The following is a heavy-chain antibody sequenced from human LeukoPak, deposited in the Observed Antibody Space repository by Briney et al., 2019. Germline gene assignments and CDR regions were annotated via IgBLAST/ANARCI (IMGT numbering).Heavy chain of an antibody. D-gene: IGHD3-10*01. J-gene: IGHJ5*02. CDR1: GGSISSSSYY. V-gene: IGHV4-39*01. Sequence: SETLSLTCTVSGGSISSSSYYWSWIRQPPGKGLEWIGEINHSGSTNYNPSLKSRVTISVDTSKNQFSLKLSSVTAADTAVYYCARHRGARYGSGSYYRYPAHNWFDPWGQGTLVTVSS. CDR2: INHSGST. CDR3: ARHRGARYGSGSYYRYPAHNWFDP.